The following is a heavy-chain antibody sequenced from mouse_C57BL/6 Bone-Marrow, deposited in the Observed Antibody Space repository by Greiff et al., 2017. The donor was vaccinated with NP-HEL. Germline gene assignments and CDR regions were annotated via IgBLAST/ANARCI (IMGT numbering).Heavy chain of an antibody. J-gene: IGHJ3*01. CDR3: ASQLRLHVSFAY. D-gene: IGHD3-2*02. Sequence: QVQLKESGPGLVAPSQSLSITCTVSGFSLTSYAISWVRQPPGKGLEWLGVIWTGGGTNYNSALNSSLSTSKDNSKSQVFLRMNSLQTDDTARYYCASQLRLHVSFAYWGQGTLVTVSA. V-gene: IGHV2-9-1*01. CDR1: GFSLTSYA. CDR2: IWTGGGT.